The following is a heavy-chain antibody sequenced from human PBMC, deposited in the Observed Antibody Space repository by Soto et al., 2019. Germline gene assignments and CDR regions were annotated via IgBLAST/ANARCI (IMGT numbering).Heavy chain of an antibody. CDR2: INPNSGGT. V-gene: IGHV1-2*02. Sequence: GSVKVSCKASGYTFTGYYIHWVRQAPGQGLEWMGWINPNSGGTNYAQKFQGRVTMTRDTSISTAYMELSSLRSDDTAVYYCARGTTWGYYYYYGMDVWGQGTTVTVS. J-gene: IGHJ6*02. CDR3: ARGTTWGYYYYYGMDV. CDR1: GYTFTGYY. D-gene: IGHD1-1*01.